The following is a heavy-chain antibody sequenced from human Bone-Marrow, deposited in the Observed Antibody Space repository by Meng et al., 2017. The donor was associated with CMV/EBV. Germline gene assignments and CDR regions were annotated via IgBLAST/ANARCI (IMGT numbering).Heavy chain of an antibody. D-gene: IGHD5-18*01. Sequence: SETLSLTCAVYGGSFSGYYWSWIRQPPGKGLEWIGEINHSGSTNYNPSLKSRVTISVDTSKNQFSLKLSSVTAADTAVYYCARGYSYGFYYYYYGMDVWGQGTTVTVSS. V-gene: IGHV4-34*01. CDR3: ARGYSYGFYYYYYGMDV. CDR2: INHSGST. CDR1: GGSFSGYY. J-gene: IGHJ6*02.